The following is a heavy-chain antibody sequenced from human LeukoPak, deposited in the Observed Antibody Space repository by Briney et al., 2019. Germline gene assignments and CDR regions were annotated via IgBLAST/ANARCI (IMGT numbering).Heavy chain of an antibody. V-gene: IGHV3-30*18. CDR3: AKTYYYDSSGYYFDY. CDR1: GFTCSSYG. J-gene: IGHJ4*02. CDR2: ISYDGSNK. D-gene: IGHD3-22*01. Sequence: GGSLRLSCAASGFTCSSYGMHWVRQAPGKGLEWVAVISYDGSNKYYEDSVKGRFTISRDNSKNTLYLQMNSLRAEDTAVYYCAKTYYYDSSGYYFDYWGQGTLVTVSS.